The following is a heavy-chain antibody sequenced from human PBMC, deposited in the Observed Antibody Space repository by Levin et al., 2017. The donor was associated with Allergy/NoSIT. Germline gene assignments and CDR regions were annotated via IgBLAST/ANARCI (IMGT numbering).Heavy chain of an antibody. CDR2: FDPEDGET. J-gene: IGHJ5*02. Sequence: ASVKVSCKVSGYTLTELSMHWVRQAPGKGLEWMGGFDPEDGETIYAQKFQGRVTMTEDTSTDTAYMELSSLRSEDTAVYYCATNYYGSGIRVIWFDPWGQGTLVTVSS. CDR3: ATNYYGSGIRVIWFDP. D-gene: IGHD3-10*01. CDR1: GYTLTELS. V-gene: IGHV1-24*01.